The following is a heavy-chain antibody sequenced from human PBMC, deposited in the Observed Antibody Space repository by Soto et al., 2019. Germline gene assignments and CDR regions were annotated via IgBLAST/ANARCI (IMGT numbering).Heavy chain of an antibody. D-gene: IGHD5-12*01. CDR2: IYWNDDK. CDR3: AHSIVATITSSDNWFDP. J-gene: IGHJ5*02. Sequence: QITLKESGPTLVKPTQTLTLTCTFSGFSLSTSGVGVGWIRQPPGKALEWLALIYWNDDKRYSPSLKSRLTLTKDTSKNQVVLTMTNMDPVDTATYYCAHSIVATITSSDNWFDPWGKGTLVTVSS. V-gene: IGHV2-5*01. CDR1: GFSLSTSGVG.